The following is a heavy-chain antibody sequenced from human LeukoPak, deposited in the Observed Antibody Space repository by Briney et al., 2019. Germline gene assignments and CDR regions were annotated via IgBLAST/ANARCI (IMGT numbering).Heavy chain of an antibody. CDR1: GGSVSSGSYY. CDR2: IYYSGTT. CDR3: ARVPQESDCSGGTCYHHYYGMDV. D-gene: IGHD2-15*01. J-gene: IGHJ6*02. Sequence: PSETLSLTCTVSGGSVSSGSYYWSWIRQPPGKELEWIGYIYYSGTTNYNPSLNSRVTISVDTSKSQFSLKLSSVTATDTAVYYCARVPQESDCSGGTCYHHYYGMDVWGQGTTVTVS. V-gene: IGHV4-61*01.